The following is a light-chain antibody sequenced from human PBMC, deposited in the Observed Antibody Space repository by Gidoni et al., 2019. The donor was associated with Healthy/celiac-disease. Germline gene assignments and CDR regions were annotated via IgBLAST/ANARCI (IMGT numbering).Light chain of an antibody. CDR1: QSVSSY. Sequence: DIVLTQYPATLSLSPGERATLSCRASQSVSSYLAWYQQKPGQAPRLLIYDASNRATGIPARFSGSGSGTDFTLTISSLEPEDFAVYYCQQRSNWPPFTFGGGTKVEIK. CDR3: QQRSNWPPFT. J-gene: IGKJ4*01. CDR2: DAS. V-gene: IGKV3-11*01.